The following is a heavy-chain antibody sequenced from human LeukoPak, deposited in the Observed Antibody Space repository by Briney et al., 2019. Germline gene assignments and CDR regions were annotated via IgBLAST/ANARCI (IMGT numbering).Heavy chain of an antibody. CDR3: ARGLPASQEQRALLWFGEFGFGY. V-gene: IGHV1-24*01. Sequence: ASVKVSCKVSGYTLTELSMHWVRQAPGKGLEWMGGFDPEDGETIYAQKFQGRVTMTEDTSTDTAYMELSSLRSEDTAVYYCARGLPASQEQRALLWFGEFGFGYWGQGTLVTVSS. CDR2: FDPEDGET. J-gene: IGHJ4*02. CDR1: GYTLTELS. D-gene: IGHD3-10*01.